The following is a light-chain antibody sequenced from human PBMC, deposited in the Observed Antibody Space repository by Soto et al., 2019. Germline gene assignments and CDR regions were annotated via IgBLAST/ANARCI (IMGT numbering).Light chain of an antibody. CDR2: DAS. Sequence: DIQMTQSPSSLSASVGDRFTITCLAIQSISSWLAWYQQKPGKAPKLLIYDASSLESGVPSRFRGSGSGTEFTLTISSLQPDDFETYYCQQYNSYSWTFGQGTKVDIK. CDR1: QSISSW. V-gene: IGKV1-5*01. CDR3: QQYNSYSWT. J-gene: IGKJ1*01.